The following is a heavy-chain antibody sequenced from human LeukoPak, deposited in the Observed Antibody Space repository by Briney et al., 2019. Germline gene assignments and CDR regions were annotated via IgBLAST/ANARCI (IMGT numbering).Heavy chain of an antibody. V-gene: IGHV1-18*01. CDR3: ARDGPLYVYGGNSPRFDY. J-gene: IGHJ4*02. CDR1: GYTFTSYG. Sequence: ASVKVSCKASGYTFTSYGISWVRQAPGQGLEWMGWSSAYNGNTNYAQKLQGRVTMTTDTSTSTAYMELRSLRSDDTAVYYCARDGPLYVYGGNSPRFDYWGQGTLVTVSS. CDR2: SSAYNGNT. D-gene: IGHD4-23*01.